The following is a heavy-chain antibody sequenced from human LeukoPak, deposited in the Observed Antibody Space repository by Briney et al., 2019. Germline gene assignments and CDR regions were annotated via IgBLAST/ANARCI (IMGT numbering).Heavy chain of an antibody. Sequence: SETLSLTCTVSGGSISSSNYYCGWIRQPPGKGLEWMGSIYYSGSTYYNPSLKSRVTISVDTSKNQFSLKLSSVTAADTAVYYCARDKDWNFDWGQGTLVTVSS. J-gene: IGHJ4*02. CDR1: GGSISSSNYY. CDR3: ARDKDWNFD. CDR2: IYYSGST. V-gene: IGHV4-39*02. D-gene: IGHD1-7*01.